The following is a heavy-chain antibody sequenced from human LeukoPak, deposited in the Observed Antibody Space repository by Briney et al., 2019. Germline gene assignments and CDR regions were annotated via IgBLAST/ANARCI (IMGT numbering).Heavy chain of an antibody. D-gene: IGHD3-16*01. CDR2: IHTSGST. V-gene: IGHV4-4*09. Sequence: SETLSLTCTVSGGSISSHYWSWIRQPAGKGLEWIGYIHTSGSTNYNTSLKSRVTISVDTSKNQFSLKLSSVTAADTAVYYCARRRTLGVSGGCCWFDPWGQGTLVTVSS. CDR3: ARRRTLGVSGGCCWFDP. J-gene: IGHJ5*02. CDR1: GGSISSHY.